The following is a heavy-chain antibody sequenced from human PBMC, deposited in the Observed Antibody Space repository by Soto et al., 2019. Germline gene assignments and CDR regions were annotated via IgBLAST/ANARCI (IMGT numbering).Heavy chain of an antibody. CDR2: IYYSGST. CDR3: ARERKAAAGTVDY. V-gene: IGHV4-31*03. D-gene: IGHD6-13*01. J-gene: IGHJ4*02. CDR1: GGPISSGGYY. Sequence: QVQLQESGPGLVKPSQTLSLTCTFSGGPISSGGYYWSWIRQHPGKGLEWLGYIYYSGSTYYNPSLKSRVTISVDTSKNQFSLKLSSVTAADTAVYYCARERKAAAGTVDYWGQGTLVTVSS.